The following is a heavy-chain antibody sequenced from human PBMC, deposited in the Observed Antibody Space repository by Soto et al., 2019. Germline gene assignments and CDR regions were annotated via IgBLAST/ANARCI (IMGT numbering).Heavy chain of an antibody. CDR2: ISSDGGIQ. J-gene: IGHJ4*02. V-gene: IGHV3-30-3*01. CDR1: GFTFSSHS. D-gene: IGHD2-8*01. Sequence: GGSLRLSCVTSGFTFSSHSMHWFCQAPGKGLEWVTVISSDGGIQIYADSVKGRFTISRDNSKNTLYLQMNSVRAEDTALYYCAREVVTTKWYFDNWGQGILVTVSS. CDR3: AREVVTTKWYFDN.